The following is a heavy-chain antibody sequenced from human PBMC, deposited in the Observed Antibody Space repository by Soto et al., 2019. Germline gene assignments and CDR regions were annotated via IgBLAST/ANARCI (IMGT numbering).Heavy chain of an antibody. J-gene: IGHJ4*02. D-gene: IGHD3-10*01. CDR3: ARLDGSGSLDY. V-gene: IGHV4-59*01. Sequence: QVQLQESGPGLVKPSETLSLTCTVSGGSISSYYWSWIRQPPGKGLEWIGYIYYSGSTNYNPSLKSRVTISVDTSKNQFSLKLSSVTAAYTAVYYCARLDGSGSLDYWGQGTLVTVSS. CDR2: IYYSGST. CDR1: GGSISSYY.